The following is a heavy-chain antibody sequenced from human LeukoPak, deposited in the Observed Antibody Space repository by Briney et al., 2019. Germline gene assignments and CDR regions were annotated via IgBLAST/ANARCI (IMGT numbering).Heavy chain of an antibody. CDR3: AREAVGDPAFDY. CDR2: INPNSGGT. Sequence: ASVTVSCKASGYTFTDYYMHWVRQAPGQGPEWMGWINPNSGGTNYAQKFQGRVTMTRDTSISTAYMELSRLRSDDTAVYYCAREAVGDPAFDYWGQGTLVTVSS. J-gene: IGHJ4*02. V-gene: IGHV1-2*02. D-gene: IGHD6-13*01. CDR1: GYTFTDYY.